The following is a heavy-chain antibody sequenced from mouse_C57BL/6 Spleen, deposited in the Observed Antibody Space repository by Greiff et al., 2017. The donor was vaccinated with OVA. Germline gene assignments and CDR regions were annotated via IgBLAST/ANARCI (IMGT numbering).Heavy chain of an antibody. CDR2: IDPSDSYT. Sequence: QVQLQQPGAELVKPGASVKLSCKASGYTFTSYWMQWVKQRPGQGLEWIGEIDPSDSYTNYNQKFKGKATLTVDTSSSTAYMQFSSLTSEDSAVYYCARRGVVASRDYWGQGTTLTVSS. CDR3: ARRGVVASRDY. V-gene: IGHV1-50*01. D-gene: IGHD1-1*01. J-gene: IGHJ2*01. CDR1: GYTFTSYW.